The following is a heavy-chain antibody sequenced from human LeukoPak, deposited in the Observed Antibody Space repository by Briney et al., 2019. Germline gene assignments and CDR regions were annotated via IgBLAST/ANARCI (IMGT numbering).Heavy chain of an antibody. CDR1: GFTFSSYG. CDR3: ARGLHYYDSSGYPGWFDP. J-gene: IGHJ5*02. D-gene: IGHD3-22*01. CDR2: IWYDGSNK. V-gene: IGHV3-33*01. Sequence: GRSLRLSCAASGFTFSSYGMHWVRQAPGKGLEWVAVIWYDGSNKYYADSVKGRFTISRDNSKNTLYLQMNSLRAEDTAVYYCARGLHYYDSSGYPGWFDPWGQGTLVTVSS.